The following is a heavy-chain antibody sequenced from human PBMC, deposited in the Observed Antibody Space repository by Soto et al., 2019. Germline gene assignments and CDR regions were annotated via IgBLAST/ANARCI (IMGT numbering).Heavy chain of an antibody. CDR3: ARVNDYGVPGIGFDP. Sequence: EVKLVESGGGLVQPGGSLRLSCAASGITFSSYWMHWVRQAPGKGLVWVSRINSDGSSTSYADSVKGRFTISRDNAKNTLYLQMNSLRVEDTAVYYCARVNDYGVPGIGFDPWGQGTLVTVSS. D-gene: IGHD4-17*01. CDR2: INSDGSST. V-gene: IGHV3-74*01. J-gene: IGHJ5*02. CDR1: GITFSSYW.